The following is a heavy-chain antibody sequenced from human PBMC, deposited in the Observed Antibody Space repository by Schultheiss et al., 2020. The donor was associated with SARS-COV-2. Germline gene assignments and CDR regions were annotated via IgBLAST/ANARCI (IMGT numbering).Heavy chain of an antibody. Sequence: GGSLRLSCAASGFTFSSYAMHWVRQAPGKGLEWVANIKQDGSEKYYVDSVKGRITISRDNSKNTLYLQMNSLRAEDTAVYYCTRGAGGSWSKGHPSYYYGMDVWGQGTTVTVSS. V-gene: IGHV3-7*03. J-gene: IGHJ6*02. CDR3: TRGAGGSWSKGHPSYYYGMDV. D-gene: IGHD6-19*01. CDR2: IKQDGSEK. CDR1: GFTFSSYA.